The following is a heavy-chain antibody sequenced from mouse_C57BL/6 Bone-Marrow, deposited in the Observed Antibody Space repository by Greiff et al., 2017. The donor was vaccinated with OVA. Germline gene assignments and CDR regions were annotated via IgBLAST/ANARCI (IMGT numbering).Heavy chain of an antibody. D-gene: IGHD4-1*01. CDR2: INPYHGGT. J-gene: IGHJ3*01. CDR1: GYTFTDYY. V-gene: IGHV1-19*01. CDR3: ARRDWGGRFAY. Sequence: EVQLQQSGPVLVKPGASVKMSCKASGYTFTDYYMNWVKQSHGKSLEWIGVINPYHGGTSYNQKFKGKATLTVDKSSSTAYMELNSLTSEDSAVYYCARRDWGGRFAYWGQGTLVTVSA.